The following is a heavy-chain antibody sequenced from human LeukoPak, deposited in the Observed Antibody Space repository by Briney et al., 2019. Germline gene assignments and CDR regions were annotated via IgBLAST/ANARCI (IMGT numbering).Heavy chain of an antibody. J-gene: IGHJ5*02. V-gene: IGHV4-61*02. Sequence: SQTLTLTCTVSGGSISDDYHFWSWIRQPAGKGLEWIGRVYITGSTNYNPFLKSRVTISIDTSKNQFSLILTSVTAADTAVYYCARDHRQAARRLRWFDPWGQGTLVTVSS. CDR2: VYITGST. CDR3: ARDHRQAARRLRWFDP. D-gene: IGHD6-13*01. CDR1: GGSISDDY.